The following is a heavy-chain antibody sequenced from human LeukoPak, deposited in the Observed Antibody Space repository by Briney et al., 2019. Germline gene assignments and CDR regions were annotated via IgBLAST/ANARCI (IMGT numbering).Heavy chain of an antibody. J-gene: IGHJ3*02. CDR1: GFTFSSYG. Sequence: PGGSLRLSCAASGFTFSSYGMPWVRQAPGKGLEWVAFIRYDGSNKYYADSVKGRFTISRDNSKNTLYLQMDSLRVEDTAVYYCVRENDAFDIWGQGTVVTVSS. V-gene: IGHV3-30*02. CDR2: IRYDGSNK. CDR3: VRENDAFDI.